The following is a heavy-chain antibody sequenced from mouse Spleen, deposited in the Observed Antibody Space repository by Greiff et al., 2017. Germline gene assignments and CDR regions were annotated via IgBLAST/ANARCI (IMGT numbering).Heavy chain of an antibody. CDR2: IRSKSSNSAT. J-gene: IGHJ2*01. D-gene: IGHD2-2*01. CDR3: VRGGGYVFDY. Sequence: EAGGGLVQPKGSLKLSCAASGFTFNTYAMHWVRQAPGKGLEWVARIRSKSSNSATYYADSVKDRFTISRDDSQSMLYLQMNNLKTEDTAMYYCVRGGGYVFDYWGQGTTLTVSS. CDR1: GFTFNTYA. V-gene: IGHV10-3*01.